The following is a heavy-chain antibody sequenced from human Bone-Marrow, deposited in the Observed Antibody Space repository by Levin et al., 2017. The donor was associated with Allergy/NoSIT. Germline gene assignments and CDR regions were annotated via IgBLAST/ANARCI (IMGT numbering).Heavy chain of an antibody. J-gene: IGHJ4*02. D-gene: IGHD6-6*01. Sequence: SCAASGFAFSSYSMNWVRQAPGKGLEWVSSIGSSSDHKYYADSVKGRFTISRDNAKNSVHLQMNSLRAEDTAVYYCARSFEYSSSWSYWGQGTLVTVSS. CDR3: ARSFEYSSSWSY. CDR1: GFAFSSYS. V-gene: IGHV3-21*01. CDR2: IGSSSDHK.